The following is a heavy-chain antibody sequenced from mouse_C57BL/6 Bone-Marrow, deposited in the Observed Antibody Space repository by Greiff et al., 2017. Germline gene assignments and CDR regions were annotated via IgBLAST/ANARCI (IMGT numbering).Heavy chain of an antibody. D-gene: IGHD2-14*01. J-gene: IGHJ2*01. Sequence: VQLQQSGAELVRPGASVKLSCKASGYTFTDYYINWVKQRPGQGLEWIARIYPGSGSTYYNEKFKGKATLTAETSSSTAYMQLSSLISEDSAVYVGAREGEERRDYFDYWGQGTTLTVSS. CDR1: GYTFTDYY. CDR2: IYPGSGST. CDR3: AREGEERRDYFDY. V-gene: IGHV1-76*01.